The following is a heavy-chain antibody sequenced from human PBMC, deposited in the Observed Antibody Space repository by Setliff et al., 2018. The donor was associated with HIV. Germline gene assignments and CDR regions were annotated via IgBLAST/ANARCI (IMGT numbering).Heavy chain of an antibody. CDR3: ARDVLGYDSTGRFDL. CDR2: VYTSGST. D-gene: IGHD3-22*01. Sequence: SETLSLTCTVSGGSVSSGSYYWSWIRQPAGKGLQWIGRVYTSGSTNYNASLKSRVTISVDTSKNQFSLKLISVTAADTAVYYCARDVLGYDSTGRFDLWGRGTLVTRLL. CDR1: GGSVSSGSYY. J-gene: IGHJ2*01. V-gene: IGHV4-61*02.